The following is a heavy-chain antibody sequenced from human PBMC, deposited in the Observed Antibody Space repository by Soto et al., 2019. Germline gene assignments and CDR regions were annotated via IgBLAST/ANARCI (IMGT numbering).Heavy chain of an antibody. CDR2: IWYDGSNK. CDR3: ARVLKRRGLNPYGMDV. CDR1: GFTFSSYG. J-gene: IGHJ6*02. V-gene: IGHV3-33*01. Sequence: GGSLRLSCAASGFTFSSYGMHWVRQAPGKGLEWVAVIWYDGSNKYYADSVKGRFTISRDNSKNTLYLQMNSLRAEETAVYYCARVLKRRGLNPYGMDVGAQGTTFTVSS.